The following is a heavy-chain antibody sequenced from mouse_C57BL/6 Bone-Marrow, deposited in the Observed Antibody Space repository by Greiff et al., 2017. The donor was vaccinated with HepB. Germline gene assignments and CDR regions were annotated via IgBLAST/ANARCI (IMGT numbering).Heavy chain of an antibody. CDR1: GFNIKDSY. CDR3: ARESRLGCYWGY. V-gene: IGHV14-2*01. Sequence: EVQLQESGAELVKPGASVKLSCTASGFNIKDSYMHWVKQRTEQGLAWIGRIDPEDGETKYAPQFQGQATITADTSSTTAYLQRSSLTAEDTAVSCCARESRLGCYWGYWGQGTTLTGAS. D-gene: IGHD4-1*01. J-gene: IGHJ2*01. CDR2: IDPEDGET.